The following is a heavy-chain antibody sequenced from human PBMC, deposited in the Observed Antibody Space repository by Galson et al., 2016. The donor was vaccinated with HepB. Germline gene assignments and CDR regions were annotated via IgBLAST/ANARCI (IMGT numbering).Heavy chain of an antibody. J-gene: IGHJ6*02. CDR3: ARDHDGGITIFGVVIDYYYYGMDV. D-gene: IGHD3-3*01. CDR2: IWYDGSNE. V-gene: IGHV3-33*01. CDR1: GFSFSRYG. Sequence: SLRLSCAASGFSFSRYGMHWVRQAPGKGLEWVALIWYDGSNEYYADSVKGRFAISRDNSKNTLYLQMNSLRAEETAVYYCARDHDGGITIFGVVIDYYYYGMDVWGQGTTVTVPS.